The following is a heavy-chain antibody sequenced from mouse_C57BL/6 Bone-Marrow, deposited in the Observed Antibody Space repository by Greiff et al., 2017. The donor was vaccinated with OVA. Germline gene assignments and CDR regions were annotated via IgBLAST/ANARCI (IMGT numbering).Heavy chain of an antibody. CDR2: IYPRSGNT. CDR3: ARLRTWFAY. CDR1: GYTFTSYG. D-gene: IGHD2-12*01. J-gene: IGHJ3*01. V-gene: IGHV1-81*01. Sequence: QVQLKESGAELARPGASVKLSCKASGYTFTSYGISWVKQRTGQGLEWIGEIYPRSGNTYYNEKFKGKATLTADKSSSTAYMELRSLTSEDSAVYFCARLRTWFAYWGQGTLVTVSA.